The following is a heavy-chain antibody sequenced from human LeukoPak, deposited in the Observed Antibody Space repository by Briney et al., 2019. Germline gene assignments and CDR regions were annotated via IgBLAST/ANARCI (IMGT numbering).Heavy chain of an antibody. D-gene: IGHD3-22*01. Sequence: GGSLRLSCAASGFTFSSYGMHWVRQAPGKGLEWVAVISYDGSNKYYADSVKGRFTISGDNSKNTLYLQMNSLRAEDTAVYYCAKAGGGDSSGLDAFDIWGQGTMVTVSS. CDR1: GFTFSSYG. CDR3: AKAGGGDSSGLDAFDI. V-gene: IGHV3-30*18. CDR2: ISYDGSNK. J-gene: IGHJ3*02.